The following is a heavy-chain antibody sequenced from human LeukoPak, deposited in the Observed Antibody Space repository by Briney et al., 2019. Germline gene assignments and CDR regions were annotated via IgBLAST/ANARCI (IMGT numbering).Heavy chain of an antibody. J-gene: IGHJ4*02. CDR1: GGSFSGYY. CDR2: INHSGST. D-gene: IGHD3-10*01. CDR3: ARDMVRGVNQLGY. V-gene: IGHV4-34*01. Sequence: SETLSLTCAVYGGSFSGYYWSWIRQPPGKGLEWIGEINHSGSTNYNPSLKSRVTISVDTSKNQFPLKLSSVTAADTAVYYCARDMVRGVNQLGYWGQGTLVTVSS.